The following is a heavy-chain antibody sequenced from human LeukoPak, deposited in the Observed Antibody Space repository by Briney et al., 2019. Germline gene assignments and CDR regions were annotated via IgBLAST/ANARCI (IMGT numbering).Heavy chain of an antibody. J-gene: IGHJ4*02. D-gene: IGHD4-11*01. CDR2: INPNSGGT. V-gene: IGHV1-2*02. CDR1: GYTFTGHY. Sequence: ASVKVSCKASGYTFTGHYMHWVRQAPGQGLEWMGWINPNSGGTNYAQKFQGRVTMTRDTSISTAYMELSRLRSDDTAVYYCARVKVYSNYAVDYWGQGTLVTVSS. CDR3: ARVKVYSNYAVDY.